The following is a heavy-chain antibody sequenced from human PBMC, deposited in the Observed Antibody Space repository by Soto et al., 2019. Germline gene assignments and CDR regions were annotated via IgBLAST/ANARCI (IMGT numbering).Heavy chain of an antibody. V-gene: IGHV3-9*01. CDR3: VRSKGGYSYGTPFDY. CDR1: GFTFDDYD. CDR2: ISWNSGNI. Sequence: EVQLEESGGALVQPGRSLRLSCAASGFTFDDYDMYWVRQVLGKGLEWVSSISWNSGNIGYADSVKGRFTTSRDNAENALYLQMHSLRPEDTALYYCVRSKGGYSYGTPFDYWGQGTLVTVSS. D-gene: IGHD5-18*01. J-gene: IGHJ4*02.